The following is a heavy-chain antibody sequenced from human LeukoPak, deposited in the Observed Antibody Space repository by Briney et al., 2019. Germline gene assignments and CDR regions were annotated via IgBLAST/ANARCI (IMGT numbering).Heavy chain of an antibody. D-gene: IGHD6-13*01. Sequence: SVKVSCKASGGTFSKNVVSWVRQAPGQGLEWMGGIIPFFDVVSSAQRFQGRVTITADKSTSTAYMELSSLRSEDTAVYYCARDGSHWFDPWGQGTLVTVSS. V-gene: IGHV1-69*17. CDR2: IIPFFDVV. J-gene: IGHJ5*02. CDR1: GGTFSKNV. CDR3: ARDGSHWFDP.